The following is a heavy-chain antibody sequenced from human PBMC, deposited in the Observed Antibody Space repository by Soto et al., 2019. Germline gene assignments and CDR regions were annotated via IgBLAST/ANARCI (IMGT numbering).Heavy chain of an antibody. D-gene: IGHD2-2*01. Sequence: SETLSLTCTVSGGSISSGGYYWSWIRQHPGKGLEWIGYIYYSGSTYYNPSLKSRVTISVDTSKNQFSLKLSSVTAADTAVYYCARGIVVVPAAMFDYWGQGTLVTVSS. V-gene: IGHV4-31*03. CDR2: IYYSGST. CDR1: GGSISSGGYY. CDR3: ARGIVVVPAAMFDY. J-gene: IGHJ4*02.